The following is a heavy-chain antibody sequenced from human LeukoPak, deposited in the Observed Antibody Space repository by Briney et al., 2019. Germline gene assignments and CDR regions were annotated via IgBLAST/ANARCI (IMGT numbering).Heavy chain of an antibody. CDR1: GFTFSDYY. Sequence: GGSLRLSCAASGFTFSDYYMSWIRQAPGKGLEWVSYISSSGSTRYYADSVKGRFTISRDNAKNSLYLQMNSLRAEDTAVYYCAKDQGPYSSSWYAWGQGTTVTVSS. J-gene: IGHJ6*02. CDR2: ISSSGSTR. V-gene: IGHV3-11*01. D-gene: IGHD6-13*01. CDR3: AKDQGPYSSSWYA.